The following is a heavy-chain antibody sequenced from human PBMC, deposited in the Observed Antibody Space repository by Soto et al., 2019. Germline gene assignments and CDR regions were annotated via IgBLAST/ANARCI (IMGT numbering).Heavy chain of an antibody. CDR2: ISHEVVTK. CDR3: AKRQGQAWSRDYFYYYGMDV. Sequence: WGSLRFPCIASGFTFESYEMHTVRQAPGTGLEWVAVISHEVVTKNYAVSVKGRFTVSRENSKDTLYLQLNSLRREDTAVYYCAKRQGQAWSRDYFYYYGMDVWGLGTTVTSP. D-gene: IGHD1-26*01. J-gene: IGHJ6*02. V-gene: IGHV3-30*18. CDR1: GFTFESYE.